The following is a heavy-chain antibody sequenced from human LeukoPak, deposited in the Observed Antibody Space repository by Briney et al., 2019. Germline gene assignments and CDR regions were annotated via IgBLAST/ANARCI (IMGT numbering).Heavy chain of an antibody. CDR3: ARGNSFGDAFDI. CDR1: GFTFSSYE. CDR2: ISSSGSTI. V-gene: IGHV3-48*03. J-gene: IGHJ3*02. D-gene: IGHD4-23*01. Sequence: GGSLRLSCAASGFTFSSYEMNWVRQAPGKGLEWVSYISSSGSTIYYADSVKGRFTISRDNVKNSLYLQMNSLRAEDTAVYYCARGNSFGDAFDIWGQGTMVTVSS.